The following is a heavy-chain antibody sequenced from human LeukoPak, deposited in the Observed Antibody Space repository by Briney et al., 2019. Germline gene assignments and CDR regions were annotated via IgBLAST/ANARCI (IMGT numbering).Heavy chain of an antibody. CDR2: ISSDGGGI. CDR1: GFTFDDYA. CDR3: VRGGSYFDY. D-gene: IGHD1-26*01. V-gene: IGHV3-43*01. J-gene: IGHJ4*02. Sequence: GGSLRLSCAASGFTFDDYAMHWVRQVPGKGLEWLSVISSDGGGISYAASVKGRFTISRDNSKNSQYLKVNSLTTEDTAFYYCVRGGSYFDYWGEGTLVTVSS.